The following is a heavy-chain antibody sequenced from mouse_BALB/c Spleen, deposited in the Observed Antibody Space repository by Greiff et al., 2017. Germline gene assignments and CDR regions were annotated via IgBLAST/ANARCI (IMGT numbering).Heavy chain of an antibody. D-gene: IGHD1-1*01. CDR2: INPSTGYT. J-gene: IGHJ3*01. V-gene: IGHV1-7*01. Sequence: QVQLKESGAELAKPGASVKMSCKASGYTFTSYWMHWVKQRPGQGLEWIGYINPSTGYTEYNQKFKDKATLTADKSSSTAYMQLSSLTSEDSAVYYFARTGPYYYGSSYGFAYWGQGTLVTVSA. CDR3: ARTGPYYYGSSYGFAY. CDR1: GYTFTSYW.